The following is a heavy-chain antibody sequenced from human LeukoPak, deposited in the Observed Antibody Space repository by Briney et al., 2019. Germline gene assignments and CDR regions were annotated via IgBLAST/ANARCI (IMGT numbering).Heavy chain of an antibody. CDR3: ARDQFGGESGIRFWPEPNYYYGMDV. V-gene: IGHV1-46*01. CDR2: INPSGGST. J-gene: IGHJ6*02. Sequence: ASVTVSCKASGYTFTIYYMHWVRQAPGQGLEWMAIINPSGGSTSYAQKFQGRVTMTRDTSTSTVYMELSSLRSEDTAVYYCARDQFGGESGIRFWPEPNYYYGMDVWGQGTTVTVSS. CDR1: GYTFTIYY. D-gene: IGHD3-10*01.